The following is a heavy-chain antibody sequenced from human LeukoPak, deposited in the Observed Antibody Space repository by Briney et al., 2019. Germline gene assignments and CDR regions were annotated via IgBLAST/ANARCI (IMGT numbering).Heavy chain of an antibody. D-gene: IGHD5-12*01. Sequence: PSQTLSLTCTISGGSISSGSYFWSWIRQPAGKGLEWIGRIYTSESTSYNPSLKSRVTISVDTSKNQFSLKLTSVTAADTAVYYCARGGGATRIDYWGQGTLVTVSS. CDR3: ARGGGATRIDY. J-gene: IGHJ4*02. CDR2: IYTSEST. V-gene: IGHV4-61*02. CDR1: GGSISSGSYF.